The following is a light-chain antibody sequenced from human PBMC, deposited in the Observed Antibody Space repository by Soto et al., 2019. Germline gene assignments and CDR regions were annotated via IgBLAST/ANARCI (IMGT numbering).Light chain of an antibody. V-gene: IGLV8-61*01. CDR2: STN. CDR1: SAPLSTTYY. CDR3: LLYMRNGIYF. Sequence: QTVVTQEPAVSVSPGGTVTLTCGLRSAPLSTTYYPAWCQQAPGQPPRTLIYSTNTRSSGVPDRFSGSIRGNKAALTITGAQADDEAYYYCLLYMRNGIYFFGPGTKVTVL. J-gene: IGLJ1*01.